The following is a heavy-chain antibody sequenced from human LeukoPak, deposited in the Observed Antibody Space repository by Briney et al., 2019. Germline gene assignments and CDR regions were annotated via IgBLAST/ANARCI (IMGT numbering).Heavy chain of an antibody. Sequence: PGGSLRLSCAASGFTFSSYAMSWVRQAAGKGLEWVSAISGSGVNTYYTDSVKGRFTISRDNSKNTLYLQVTSLRVEDTAIYYCAKYHSSGYYYYDYWGQGTLVTVSS. V-gene: IGHV3-23*01. CDR2: ISGSGVNT. D-gene: IGHD3-22*01. CDR1: GFTFSSYA. CDR3: AKYHSSGYYYYDY. J-gene: IGHJ4*02.